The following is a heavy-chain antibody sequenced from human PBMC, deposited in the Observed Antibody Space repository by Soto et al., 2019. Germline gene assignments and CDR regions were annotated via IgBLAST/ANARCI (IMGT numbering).Heavy chain of an antibody. Sequence: SETLSLTCTVSGGSISSYYWSRIRQPPGKGLEWIGYIYYSGSTNYNPSLKSRVTISVDTSKNQFSLKLSSVTAADTAVYYCARSRYRSNWFDPWGQGTLVTVSS. V-gene: IGHV4-59*01. J-gene: IGHJ5*02. CDR2: IYYSGST. CDR3: ARSRYRSNWFDP. D-gene: IGHD3-16*02. CDR1: GGSISSYY.